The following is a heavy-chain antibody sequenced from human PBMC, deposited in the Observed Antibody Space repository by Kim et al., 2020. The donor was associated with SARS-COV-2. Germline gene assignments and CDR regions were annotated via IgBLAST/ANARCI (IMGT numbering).Heavy chain of an antibody. D-gene: IGHD3-22*01. Sequence: PSFQGQVTISADKSISTAYLQWSSLKASDTAMYYCARREGYYDSSGFDYWGQGTLVTVSS. V-gene: IGHV5-51*01. J-gene: IGHJ4*02. CDR3: ARREGYYDSSGFDY.